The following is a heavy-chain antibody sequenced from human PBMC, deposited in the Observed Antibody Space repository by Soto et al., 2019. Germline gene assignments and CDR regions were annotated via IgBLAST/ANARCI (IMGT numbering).Heavy chain of an antibody. J-gene: IGHJ3*02. V-gene: IGHV4-30-4*01. CDR3: ARVVTIFGVVIIQLGAFDI. CDR1: GGSISSGDYY. Sequence: QVQLQESGPGLVKPSQTLSLTCTVSGGSISSGDYYWSWIRQPPGKGLEWIGYIYYSGSTYYNPSLKSRVTISVETSKNQFSLKLSSVTAADTAVYYCARVVTIFGVVIIQLGAFDIWGQGTMVTVSS. CDR2: IYYSGST. D-gene: IGHD3-3*01.